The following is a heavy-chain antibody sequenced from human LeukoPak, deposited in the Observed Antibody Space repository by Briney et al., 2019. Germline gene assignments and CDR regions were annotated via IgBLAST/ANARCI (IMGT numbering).Heavy chain of an antibody. D-gene: IGHD3-10*01. Sequence: ASVKVSCKASGHTFTDWYLHWVRQAPGQGLEWMGWIYPKNGDTHYPQNFQGRVTMTSDTSINTAYMELSRLTSDDTAVYYCATGYGSGSYGRFDPWGQGTLVTVSS. V-gene: IGHV1-2*02. CDR2: IYPKNGDT. CDR3: ATGYGSGSYGRFDP. J-gene: IGHJ5*02. CDR1: GHTFTDWY.